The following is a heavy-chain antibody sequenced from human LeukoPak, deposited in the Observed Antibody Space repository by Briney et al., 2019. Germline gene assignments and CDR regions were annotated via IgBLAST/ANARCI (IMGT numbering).Heavy chain of an antibody. V-gene: IGHV4-34*01. CDR2: INHSGST. Sequence: SETLSLTCAVYGGSFSGYYWSWIRQPPGKGLEWIGEINHSGSTNYNPSLKSRVTISVDTSKNQFSLKLSSVTAADTAVYYCARGLFGTFGYYYDSSGYLDYWGQGTLVTVSS. CDR1: GGSFSGYY. CDR3: ARGLFGTFGYYYDSSGYLDY. D-gene: IGHD3-22*01. J-gene: IGHJ4*02.